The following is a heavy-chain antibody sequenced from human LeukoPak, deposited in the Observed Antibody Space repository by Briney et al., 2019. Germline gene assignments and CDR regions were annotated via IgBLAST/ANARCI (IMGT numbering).Heavy chain of an antibody. CDR3: ARVSRVPSYYFEH. Sequence: SETLSLTCTVSGGSISNYFWSWIGQPAGRGLEWIGRIYPSGSAYHNPSLKSRVTMSLDTSKNQFSLRLTSVTAADTAVYYCARVSRVPSYYFEHWGQGTVVTVSS. CDR2: IYPSGSA. V-gene: IGHV4-4*07. J-gene: IGHJ4*02. CDR1: GGSISNYF.